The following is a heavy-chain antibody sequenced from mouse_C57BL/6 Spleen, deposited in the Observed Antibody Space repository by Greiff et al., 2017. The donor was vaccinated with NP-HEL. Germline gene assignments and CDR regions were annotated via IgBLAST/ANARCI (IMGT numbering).Heavy chain of an antibody. CDR1: GYTFTSYW. Sequence: QVQLQQPGAELVKPGASVKLSCKASGYTFTSYWMHWVKQRPGRGLEWIGRIDPNSGGTKYNEKFKSKATLTVDKPSSTAYMQLSSLTSEDSAVYYCAIYYGSSYVPLFDYWGQGTTLTVSS. V-gene: IGHV1-72*01. J-gene: IGHJ2*01. D-gene: IGHD1-1*01. CDR2: IDPNSGGT. CDR3: AIYYGSSYVPLFDY.